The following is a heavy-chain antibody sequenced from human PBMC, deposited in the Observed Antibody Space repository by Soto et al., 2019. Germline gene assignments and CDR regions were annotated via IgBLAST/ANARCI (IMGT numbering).Heavy chain of an antibody. V-gene: IGHV1-46*01. CDR2: INPSGGSA. J-gene: IGHJ6*02. D-gene: IGHD2-15*01. CDR3: ARGKDLQYYYYVLDV. CDR1: RYTFTPYH. Sequence: ASVKGSCTASRYTFTPYHIHWVRQAPGRGLEWMAIINPSGGSAGYAQKFQVGVTVTRDTPTSTVFMELSSLRSEDTAVYFCARGKDLQYYYYVLDVWGPGTTVTVSS.